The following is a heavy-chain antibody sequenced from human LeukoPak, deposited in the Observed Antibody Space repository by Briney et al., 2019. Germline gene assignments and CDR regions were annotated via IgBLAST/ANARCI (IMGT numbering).Heavy chain of an antibody. CDR2: INPSGGST. CDR1: GYTFTSYY. V-gene: IGHV1-46*01. CDR3: ARDRGGAPDY. D-gene: IGHD3-10*01. Sequence: ASVKVSCRASGYTFTSYYMHWVRQAPGQGLEWMGIINPSGGSTRYAQKFQGRVTMTRDTSTSTVYMELSSLRSEDTAVYYCARDRGGAPDYWGQGTLVTVSS. J-gene: IGHJ4*02.